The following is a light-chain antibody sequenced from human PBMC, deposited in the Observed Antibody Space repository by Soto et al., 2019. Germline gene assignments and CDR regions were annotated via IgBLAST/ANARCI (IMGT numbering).Light chain of an antibody. J-gene: IGLJ1*01. CDR2: EVN. Sequence: QSALTQPPSVSGSPGQSVTISCSGSSSDVGSHKSVSWYKQAPGTSPKLIIFEVNNRPSGVPDRFSESKSGNTASLTISGLQPEDEADYSCSAYIASITSHVFGTGTQLTVL. V-gene: IGLV2-18*02. CDR1: SSDVGSHKS. CDR3: SAYIASITSHV.